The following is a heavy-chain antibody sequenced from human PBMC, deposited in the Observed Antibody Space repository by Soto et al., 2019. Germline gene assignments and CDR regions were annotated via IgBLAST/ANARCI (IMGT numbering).Heavy chain of an antibody. CDR3: ARALRQGVGVVITDYFDY. J-gene: IGHJ4*02. Sequence: SETLSLTCAVSGGSISSGGYSWSWIRQPPGKGLEWIGYIYHSGSTYYNPSLKSRVTISVDRSKNQFSLKLSSVTAADTAVYYCARALRQGVGVVITDYFDYWGQGTLVTVSS. D-gene: IGHD3-3*01. CDR2: IYHSGST. CDR1: GGSISSGGYS. V-gene: IGHV4-30-2*01.